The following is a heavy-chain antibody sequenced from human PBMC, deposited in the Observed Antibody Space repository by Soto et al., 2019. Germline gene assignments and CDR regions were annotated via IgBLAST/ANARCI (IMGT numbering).Heavy chain of an antibody. V-gene: IGHV3-23*01. CDR3: WKDGIAAQRAAFYI. D-gene: IGHD6-6*01. CDR1: GFTFSSYA. CDR2: ISGRGGST. J-gene: IGHJ3*02. Sequence: GGSLRLSCAASGFTFSSYAMSWVRQAPGKGLEWVSAISGRGGSTYYADSVKGRFTTTRENSKKTPDLQMNSMRGEDTAVYYCWKDGIAAQRAAFYIWGQGTMVTVSS.